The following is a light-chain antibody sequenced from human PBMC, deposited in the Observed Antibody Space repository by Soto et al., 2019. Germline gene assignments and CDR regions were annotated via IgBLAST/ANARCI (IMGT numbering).Light chain of an antibody. CDR3: QQSYSTPGT. V-gene: IGKV1-39*01. Sequence: DIQMTQSPSSLSASVGDRVTITCRASQSISSYLNWYQQKPGKAPKLLIYAASSLQSGVPSRFSGSGSGTDFTLTIISLQPEDFATYYCQQSYSTPGTFGQGTNVDIK. CDR1: QSISSY. J-gene: IGKJ1*01. CDR2: AAS.